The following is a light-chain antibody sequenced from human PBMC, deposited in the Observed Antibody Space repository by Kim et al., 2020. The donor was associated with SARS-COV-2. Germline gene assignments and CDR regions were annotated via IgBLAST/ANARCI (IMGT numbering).Light chain of an antibody. V-gene: IGKV3-15*01. Sequence: IVLTQSPGTLSLSPGERVTLSCRASQSVRNNLAWYQQRPGQAPRLLIYGASTRATDVSDRFSGSGSGTEFTLTIRSLQSEDLAVYYCQQYNDWPLLTFGGGTKVDIK. CDR1: QSVRNN. CDR2: GAS. CDR3: QQYNDWPLLT. J-gene: IGKJ4*01.